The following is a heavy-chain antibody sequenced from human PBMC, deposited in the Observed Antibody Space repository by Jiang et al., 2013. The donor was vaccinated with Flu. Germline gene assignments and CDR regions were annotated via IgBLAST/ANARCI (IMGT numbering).Heavy chain of an antibody. Sequence: RLSCAASGFTFSSYSMNWVRQAPGKGLEWVSSISSSSSYIYYADSVKGRFTISRDNAKNSLYLQMNSLRAEDTAVYYCARDGGLGIVVAVVAFDIWGQGTMVTVSS. J-gene: IGHJ3*02. CDR1: GFTFSSYS. CDR3: ARDGGLGIVVAVVAFDI. CDR2: ISSSSSYI. D-gene: IGHD3-22*01. V-gene: IGHV3-21*01.